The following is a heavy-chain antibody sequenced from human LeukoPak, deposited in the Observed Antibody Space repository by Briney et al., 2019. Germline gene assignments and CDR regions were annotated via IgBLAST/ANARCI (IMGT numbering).Heavy chain of an antibody. CDR2: ISGSGGST. D-gene: IGHD3-9*01. CDR1: GFTFRNYA. Sequence: PGGSLRLSCAASGFTFRNYAMSWVRQAPGKGLEWVSAISGSGGSTYYADSVKGRFTISRDNSKNTLYLQMNSLRAEDTAVYYCAKAPTTGYYYYYYMDVWGKGTTVTISS. CDR3: AKAPTTGYYYYYYMDV. V-gene: IGHV3-23*01. J-gene: IGHJ6*03.